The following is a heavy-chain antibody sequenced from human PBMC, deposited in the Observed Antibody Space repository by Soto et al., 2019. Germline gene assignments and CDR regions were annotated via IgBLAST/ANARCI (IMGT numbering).Heavy chain of an antibody. CDR3: ARTNRGAFDDSSGYYTHTHYGMDV. J-gene: IGHJ6*01. CDR1: GGSISSSNW. Sequence: PSETLSLTCAVSGGSISSSNWWSWVRQPPGKGLEWIGEIYHSGSTNYNPSLKSRVTISVDKSKNQFSLKLSSVTAADTAVYYCARTNRGAFDDSSGYYTHTHYGMDVWGQGNT. V-gene: IGHV4-4*02. D-gene: IGHD3-22*01. CDR2: IYHSGST.